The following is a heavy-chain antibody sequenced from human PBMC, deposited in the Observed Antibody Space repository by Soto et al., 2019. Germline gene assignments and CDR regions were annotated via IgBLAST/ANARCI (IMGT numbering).Heavy chain of an antibody. Sequence: QPQLLESGSGLVKPSQTLSLTCVYSGGSISSGGYSWSWIRQPPGKGLEWIGYIYHGGSTSYNPSLMRRASISVDRSKDQFSLTLTSVTAADTAVYYCARSGYIFGSFWYFELWCRGTLVSVSS. V-gene: IGHV4-30-2*01. CDR1: GGSISSGGYS. D-gene: IGHD5-18*01. CDR3: ARSGYIFGSFWYFEL. CDR2: IYHGGST. J-gene: IGHJ2*01.